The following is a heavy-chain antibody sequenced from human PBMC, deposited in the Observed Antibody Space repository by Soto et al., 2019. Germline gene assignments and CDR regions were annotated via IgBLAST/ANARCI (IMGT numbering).Heavy chain of an antibody. D-gene: IGHD4-17*01. CDR2: VHYDHST. CDR1: GGSVGDSNYY. V-gene: IGHV4-39*01. CDR3: ARQRGRYGGADN. Sequence: QLQQSGPGLVKPAETLFLSCTVSGGSVGDSNYYWGWIRQSPGKALQWIGNVHYDHSTHSTPSLESRLTISTDTHNNKFSLKLTSVIAADTAVYYCARQRGRYGGADNWGQGTLVTVSS. J-gene: IGHJ4*02.